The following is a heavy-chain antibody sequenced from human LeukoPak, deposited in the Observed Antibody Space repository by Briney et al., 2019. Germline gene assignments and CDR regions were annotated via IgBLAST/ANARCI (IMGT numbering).Heavy chain of an antibody. V-gene: IGHV1-2*06. CDR3: ARLDRNYYYLDV. D-gene: IGHD1-1*01. J-gene: IGHJ6*03. Sequence: ASVKVSCKTSGYTFTVHYMNWVRQAPGQGLEWMGRINPTTGVANYAQKCQGRITVTRDTSINTAYMELSSLTSDDTAVYYCARLDRNYYYLDVWGQGTTVTVSS. CDR1: GYTFTVHY. CDR2: INPTTGVA.